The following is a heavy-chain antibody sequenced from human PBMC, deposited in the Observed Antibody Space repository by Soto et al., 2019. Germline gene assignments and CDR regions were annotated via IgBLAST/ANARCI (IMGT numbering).Heavy chain of an antibody. CDR1: GFTFSSYG. D-gene: IGHD3-3*01. CDR3: ARSYYDFWSGSSAYYYMDV. CDR2: IWYDGSNK. V-gene: IGHV3-33*01. J-gene: IGHJ6*03. Sequence: QVQLVESGGGVVQPGRSLRLSCAASGFTFSSYGMHWVRQAPGKGLEWVAVIWYDGSNKYYADSVKGRFTISRDNSKNTLYLQMNSLRAEDTAVYYCARSYYDFWSGSSAYYYMDVWGKGTTVTVSS.